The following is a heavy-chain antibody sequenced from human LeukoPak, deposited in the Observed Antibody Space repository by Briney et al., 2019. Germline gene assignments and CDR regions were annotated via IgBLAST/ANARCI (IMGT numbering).Heavy chain of an antibody. J-gene: IGHJ6*03. CDR2: INWNGGST. CDR3: ARNTYGSGSYYRYYYYYYMDV. Sequence: GGSLRLSCAASGFTFDDYGMSWVRQAPGKGLEWVSGINWNGGSTGYADSVKGRFTISRDNAKNSLYLQMNSLRAEDTAVYYCARNTYGSGSYYRYYYYYYMDVWGKGTTVTISS. CDR1: GFTFDDYG. D-gene: IGHD3-10*01. V-gene: IGHV3-20*04.